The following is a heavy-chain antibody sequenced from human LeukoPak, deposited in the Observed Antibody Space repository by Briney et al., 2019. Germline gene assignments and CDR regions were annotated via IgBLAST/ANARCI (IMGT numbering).Heavy chain of an antibody. CDR3: ARTVANQLPSEWFDP. CDR2: ISAYNGNT. V-gene: IGHV1-18*01. D-gene: IGHD2-2*01. J-gene: IGHJ5*02. Sequence: GASVKVSCKASGYTFTSYGISWVRQAPGQGLEWMGWISAYNGNTNYAQKLQGRVTMTTDTSTSTAYMELRSLRSDDTAVYYCARTVANQLPSEWFDPWGQGTLVTVSS. CDR1: GYTFTSYG.